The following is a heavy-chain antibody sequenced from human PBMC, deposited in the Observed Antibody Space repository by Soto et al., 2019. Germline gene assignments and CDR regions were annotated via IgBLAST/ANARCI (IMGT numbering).Heavy chain of an antibody. CDR3: VRDLTLGYRSGGDGFDV. V-gene: IGHV1-69*01. J-gene: IGHJ3*01. CDR1: GGIFKTDA. D-gene: IGHD5-18*01. Sequence: QVHLEQSGAEVKKPGSSVKVSCKASGGIFKTDAVAWVRQAPGQGLEWVGVLTPLYGTANYAQKFKGRVTITADESTGAAYMEVSSLRAEDTAVYYCVRDLTLGYRSGGDGFDVWGQGTMVTVSS. CDR2: LTPLYGTA.